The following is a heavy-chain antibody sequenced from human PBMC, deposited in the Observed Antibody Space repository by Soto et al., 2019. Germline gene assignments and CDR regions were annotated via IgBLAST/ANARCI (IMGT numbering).Heavy chain of an antibody. V-gene: IGHV1-24*01. J-gene: IGHJ3*02. CDR1: GYTLTELS. Sequence: QVQLVQSGAEVKKPGASVKVSCKVSGYTLTELSMHWVRQAPGKGLEWMGGFDPEDGETIYAQKFQGRVTMTEDTSTDTAYMELSSLRSEDTAVYYCATVLAGGHYYDSSGPRRAFDIWGQGTMVTVSS. D-gene: IGHD3-22*01. CDR2: FDPEDGET. CDR3: ATVLAGGHYYDSSGPRRAFDI.